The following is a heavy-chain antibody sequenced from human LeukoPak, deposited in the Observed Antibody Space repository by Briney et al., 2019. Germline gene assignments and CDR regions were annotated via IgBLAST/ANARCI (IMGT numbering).Heavy chain of an antibody. Sequence: PSETLSLTCTVSGGSISIYYWSCIRQPPGKGLEWIGYIYYSGSTNYNPSLKSRVTISVDTSNTQFSLKLNSVTAADTAVYYCGRSYGSGSNDYWGQGTLVIVSS. CDR2: IYYSGST. D-gene: IGHD3-10*01. J-gene: IGHJ4*02. CDR3: GRSYGSGSNDY. V-gene: IGHV4-59*12. CDR1: GGSISIYY.